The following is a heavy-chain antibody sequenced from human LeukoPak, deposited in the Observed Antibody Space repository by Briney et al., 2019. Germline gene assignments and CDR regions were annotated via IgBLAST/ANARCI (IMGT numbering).Heavy chain of an antibody. CDR1: GGTFSSYA. CDR3: ARDPGSSAGIVVVQHATDAFDI. Sequence: SVKVSCKASGGTFSSYAISWVRQAPGQGLEWMGGIIPIFGTANYAQKFQGRVTITTDESTSTAYMELSSLRSEDTAVYYCARDPGSSAGIVVVQHATDAFDIWGQGTMVTVSS. D-gene: IGHD2-15*01. CDR2: IIPIFGTA. V-gene: IGHV1-69*05. J-gene: IGHJ3*02.